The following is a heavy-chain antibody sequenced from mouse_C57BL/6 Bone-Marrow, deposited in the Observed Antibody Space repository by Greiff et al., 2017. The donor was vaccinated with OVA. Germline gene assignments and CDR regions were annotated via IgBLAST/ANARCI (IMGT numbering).Heavy chain of an antibody. CDR2: IYPGDGDT. CDR1: GYAFSSSW. J-gene: IGHJ2*01. Sequence: QVQLQQSGPELVKPGASVKISCKASGYAFSSSWMNWVKQRPGKGLEWIGRIYPGDGDTNYNGKFKGKATLTADKSSSTAYMQLSSLTSEDSAVYFCVITTVVEYYFDYWGQGTTLTVSS. V-gene: IGHV1-82*01. D-gene: IGHD1-1*01. CDR3: VITTVVEYYFDY.